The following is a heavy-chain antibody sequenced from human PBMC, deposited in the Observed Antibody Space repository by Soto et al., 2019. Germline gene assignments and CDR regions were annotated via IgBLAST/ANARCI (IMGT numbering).Heavy chain of an antibody. CDR2: LSDSGGSI. Sequence: GGSLRLSCTASGFTFSRHAMTWVRQAPGKGLEWVSGLSDSGGSIYYADSVKGRFTISRDNSMNTPYLQMNTLRAEDTAIYYCAKVSSSWYAGFFDLWGQGTLVTVS. D-gene: IGHD6-13*01. CDR3: AKVSSSWYAGFFDL. J-gene: IGHJ4*02. CDR1: GFTFSRHA. V-gene: IGHV3-23*01.